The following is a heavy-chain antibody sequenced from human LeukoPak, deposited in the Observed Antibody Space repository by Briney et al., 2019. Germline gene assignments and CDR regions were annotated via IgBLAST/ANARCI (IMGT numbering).Heavy chain of an antibody. CDR2: VKSKSAGETT. J-gene: IGHJ4*02. CDR1: GLSISNDW. Sequence: GGSLRLSCAASGLSISNDWMSWVRQAPGKGLEWVARVKSKSAGETTDYGAPVKGRFTISRDDSKNTLYLQMNSLKTEDTAVYYCTLIQGWGSGSYYRDSWGQGTLVTVSS. D-gene: IGHD3-10*01. V-gene: IGHV3-15*01. CDR3: TLIQGWGSGSYYRDS.